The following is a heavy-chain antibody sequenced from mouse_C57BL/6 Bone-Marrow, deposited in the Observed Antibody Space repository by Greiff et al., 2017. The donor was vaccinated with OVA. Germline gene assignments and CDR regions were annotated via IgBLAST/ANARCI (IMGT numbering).Heavy chain of an antibody. CDR3: TELGPYFDY. CDR1: GFNIKDDY. V-gene: IGHV14-4*01. J-gene: IGHJ2*01. D-gene: IGHD4-1*01. CDR2: IDPENGDT. Sequence: EVKLMESGAELVRPGASVKLSCTASGFNIKDDYMHWVKQRPEQGLEWIGWIDPENGDTEYASKFQGKATITADTSSNTAYLQLSSLTSEDTAVYYCTELGPYFDYWGQGTTLTVSS.